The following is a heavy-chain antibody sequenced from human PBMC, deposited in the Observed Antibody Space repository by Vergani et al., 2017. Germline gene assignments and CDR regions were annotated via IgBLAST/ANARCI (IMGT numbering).Heavy chain of an antibody. D-gene: IGHD6-19*01. CDR3: ARDSSGLYYMDV. V-gene: IGHV4-34*01. Sequence: QVQLQQSGAGLLKPSETLSLTCAVYGGSFSGYYWSWIRQPPGKGLEWIGEINHSGSTNYNPSLKSRVTISVDTSKNQFSLKLSSVTAADTAVYYCARDSSGLYYMDVWGKGTTVTVSS. J-gene: IGHJ6*03. CDR1: GGSFSGYY. CDR2: INHSGST.